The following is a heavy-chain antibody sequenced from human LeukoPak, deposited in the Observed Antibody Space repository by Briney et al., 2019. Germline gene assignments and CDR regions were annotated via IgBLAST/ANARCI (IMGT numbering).Heavy chain of an antibody. CDR3: VRLRRNSDRSGYYYYYNY. D-gene: IGHD3-22*01. V-gene: IGHV3-21*01. Sequence: PGRSLRPSCAASGSTFSDYSINCVRQPPGKWIEWVSSINPTSTSIYYADAVKGRFIISRDNAKSSLFLQMNSLRAEDTALYYCVRLRRNSDRSGYYYYYNYWGQGILVTVSS. CDR2: INPTSTSI. CDR1: GSTFSDYS. J-gene: IGHJ4*02.